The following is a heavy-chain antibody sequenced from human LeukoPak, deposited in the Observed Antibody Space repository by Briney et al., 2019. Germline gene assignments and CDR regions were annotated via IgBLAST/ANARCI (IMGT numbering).Heavy chain of an antibody. J-gene: IGHJ4*02. CDR3: ARGYGED. D-gene: IGHD4-17*01. V-gene: IGHV4-59*08. CDR1: GGSISSYY. CDR2: IYYSGST. Sequence: SETLFLTCTVSGGSISSYYWSWIRQPPGKGLEWIGYIYYSGSTNCNPSLKSRVTISVDTSKNQFSLKLSSVTAADTAVYYCARGYGEDWGQGTLVTVSS.